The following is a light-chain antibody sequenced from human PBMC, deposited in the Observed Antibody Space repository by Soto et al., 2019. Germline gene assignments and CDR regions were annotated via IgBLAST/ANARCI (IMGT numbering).Light chain of an antibody. CDR3: SSYANRTTYV. CDR2: DVG. V-gene: IGLV2-14*03. J-gene: IGLJ1*01. CDR1: SSDVGGYNF. Sequence: QSALTQPASVSGSPGQSIIISCTGTSSDVGGYNFVSWYQQHPSKAPKLMIYDVGNRPSGVYDRFSGSKSGNTASLTISGLHVEDEADYYCSSYANRTTYVFGTVTKVTVL.